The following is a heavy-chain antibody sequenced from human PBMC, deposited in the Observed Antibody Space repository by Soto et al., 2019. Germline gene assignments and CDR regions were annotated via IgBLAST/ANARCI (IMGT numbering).Heavy chain of an antibody. CDR1: GFTFNNAW. J-gene: IGHJ4*02. CDR3: TTGLGQQELAFDY. V-gene: IGHV3-15*01. CDR2: IKSKTDGGTT. D-gene: IGHD6-13*01. Sequence: EVQLVESGGGLVQPGGSLRLSCTASGFTFNNAWLSWVRQAPGKGLEWVGRIKSKTDGGTTDYAAPVKGRFTISRDDSENMLYLQMNCLKTEDTAVYYCTTGLGQQELAFDYWGQGTLLTVSS.